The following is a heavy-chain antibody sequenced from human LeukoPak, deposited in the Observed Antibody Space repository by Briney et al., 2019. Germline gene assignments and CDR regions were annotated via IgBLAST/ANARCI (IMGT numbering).Heavy chain of an antibody. CDR1: GYTFTSYA. CDR3: ARAFAARHVRYYYYYGMDV. Sequence: ASVKVSCKASGYTFTSYAMTWVRQAPGQGLEWMGWINTNTGTPTYAQGLPGRFVFSLDTSVSPAYLQISSLKAEDTAVYYCARAFAARHVRYYYYYGMDVWGQGTTVTVSS. J-gene: IGHJ6*02. CDR2: INTNTGTP. V-gene: IGHV7-4-1*02. D-gene: IGHD6-6*01.